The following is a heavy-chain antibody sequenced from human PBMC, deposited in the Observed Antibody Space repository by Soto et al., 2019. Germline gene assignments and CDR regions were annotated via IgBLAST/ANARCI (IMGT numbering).Heavy chain of an antibody. J-gene: IGHJ4*02. CDR2: IYYSGST. V-gene: IGHV4-31*03. Sequence: PSETLSLTCTVSGGSISSGGYYWSWIRQHPGKGLEWIGYIYYSGSTYYNPSLKSRVTISVDTSKNQFSLKLSSVTAADTAVYYCARSLRAWNRFDYWGQGTLVTVSS. CDR1: GGSISSGGYY. CDR3: ARSLRAWNRFDY. D-gene: IGHD1-1*01.